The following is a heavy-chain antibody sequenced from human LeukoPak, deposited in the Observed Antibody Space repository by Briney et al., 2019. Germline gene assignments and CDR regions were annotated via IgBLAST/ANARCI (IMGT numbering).Heavy chain of an antibody. CDR1: GFTFSNFN. D-gene: IGHD2-2*02. J-gene: IGHJ4*02. Sequence: PGGSLRLSCAASGFTFSNFNMIWVRQAPGKGLEWISSITYSSRYMYYADSVKGRFTISRDNAKNSLYLHMNSLRAEDTAVYYCARDFGSSYTSPFPFWGQGTLVTVSS. CDR3: ARDFGSSYTSPFPF. V-gene: IGHV3-21*01. CDR2: ITYSSRYM.